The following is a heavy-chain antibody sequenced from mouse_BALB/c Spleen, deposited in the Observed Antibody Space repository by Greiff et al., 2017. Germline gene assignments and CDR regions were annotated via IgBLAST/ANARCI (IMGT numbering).Heavy chain of an antibody. J-gene: IGHJ4*01. CDR3: ARCPIAYYSLYYAMDY. Sequence: QVQLQQSGAELAKPGASVKMSCKASGYTFTSYWMHWVKQRPGQGLEWIGYINPSTGYTEYNQKFKDKATLTADKSSSTAYMQLSSLTSEDSAVYYCARCPIAYYSLYYAMDYWGQGTSVTVSS. CDR1: GYTFTSYW. D-gene: IGHD2-12*01. V-gene: IGHV1-7*01. CDR2: INPSTGYT.